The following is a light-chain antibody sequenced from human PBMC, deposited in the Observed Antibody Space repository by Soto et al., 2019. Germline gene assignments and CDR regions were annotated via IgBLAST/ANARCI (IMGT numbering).Light chain of an antibody. CDR1: QSVSSY. J-gene: IGKJ4*01. V-gene: IGKV3-20*01. Sequence: EIVLTQSPATLSLSPVERATLSCRASQSVSSYLAWYQQKPGQAPRLLIYGASSRATGIPDRFSGSGSGTDFTLTISRLEPEDFAVYYCQQYGSSPLTFGGGTKV. CDR3: QQYGSSPLT. CDR2: GAS.